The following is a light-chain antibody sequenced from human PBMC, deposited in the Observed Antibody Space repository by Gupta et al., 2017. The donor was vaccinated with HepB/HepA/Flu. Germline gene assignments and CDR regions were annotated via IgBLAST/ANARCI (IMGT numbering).Light chain of an antibody. CDR3: QQRSNWPPLT. V-gene: IGKV3-11*01. CDR1: QSISIY. J-gene: IGKJ4*01. CDR2: DAS. Sequence: EIVLTQSPATLSLSPGERATLSCRASQSISIYLAWYQHKPGHAPRLLIYDASNRATGVPARFSGSGSGTDFTLTISSLDPVDFAVYYCQQRSNWPPLTFGGETKVEIK.